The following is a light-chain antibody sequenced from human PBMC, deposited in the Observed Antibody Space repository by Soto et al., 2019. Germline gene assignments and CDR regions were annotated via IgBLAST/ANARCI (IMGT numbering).Light chain of an antibody. CDR3: QQSYSPSIT. V-gene: IGKV1-39*01. J-gene: IGKJ5*01. Sequence: DIQMTQSPSSLSASVGDRVTITCRASQSISSYLNWYHQKPGKAPKLLIYAASSLQSGVPSRFSGSGSGTEFNLTISSLQPEDFATYYCQQSYSPSITFGQGTRLEIK. CDR1: QSISSY. CDR2: AAS.